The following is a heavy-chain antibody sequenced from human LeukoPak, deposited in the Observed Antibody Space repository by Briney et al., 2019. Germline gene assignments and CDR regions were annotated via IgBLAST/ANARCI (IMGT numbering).Heavy chain of an antibody. CDR1: GGSISSGNW. CDR2: IYHSGST. D-gene: IGHD1-1*01. V-gene: IGHV4-4*02. CDR3: ARPGRGGAFDI. Sequence: PSETLSLTCGVSGGSISSGNWWSWVRQPAGEGLEWIGEIYHSGSTNYNPSLKSRVTISVDKSKNQFSLKMTSVTAADTAVYYCARPGRGGAFDIWGLGTMVTVSS. J-gene: IGHJ3*02.